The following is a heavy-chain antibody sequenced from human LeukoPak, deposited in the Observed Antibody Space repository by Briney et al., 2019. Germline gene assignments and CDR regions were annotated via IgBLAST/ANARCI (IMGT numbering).Heavy chain of an antibody. J-gene: IGHJ4*02. Sequence: SETLSLTCAVYGGSFSGYYWGWIRQPPGKGLEWIGSIYYSGSTYYNPSLKSRVTISVDTSKNQFSLKLSSVTAADTAVYYCARVLAAVTMVRGVSAHFDYWGQGTLVTVSS. CDR3: ARVLAAVTMVRGVSAHFDY. D-gene: IGHD3-10*01. V-gene: IGHV4-34*01. CDR1: GGSFSGYY. CDR2: IYYSGST.